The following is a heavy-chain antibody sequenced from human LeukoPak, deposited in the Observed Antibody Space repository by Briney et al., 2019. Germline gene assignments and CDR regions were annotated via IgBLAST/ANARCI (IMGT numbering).Heavy chain of an antibody. CDR3: ARGGLNYDNPSNKDY. Sequence: PGGSLRLSCAASGFTFSSYGMHWVRQAPGKGLEWVAVISYDGSNKYYADSVKGRFTISRDNSKNTLYLQMNSLRAEDTAVYYCARGGLNYDNPSNKDYWGQGTLVTVSS. CDR1: GFTFSSYG. D-gene: IGHD3-22*01. CDR2: ISYDGSNK. V-gene: IGHV3-30*03. J-gene: IGHJ4*02.